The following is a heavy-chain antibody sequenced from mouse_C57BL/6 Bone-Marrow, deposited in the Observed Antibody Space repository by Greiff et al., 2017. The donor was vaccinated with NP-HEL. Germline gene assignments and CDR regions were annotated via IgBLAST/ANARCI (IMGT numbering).Heavy chain of an antibody. V-gene: IGHV14-2*01. J-gene: IGHJ1*03. CDR2: IDPEDGET. D-gene: IGHD1-1*01. Sequence: DVKLQESGAELVKPGASVKLSCTASGFNIKDYYMHWVKQRTEQGLEWIGRIDPEDGETKYAPKFQGKATITADTSSNTAYLQLSSLTSEDTAVYYCARLYYGSSYGYFDVWGTGTTVTVSS. CDR1: GFNIKDYY. CDR3: ARLYYGSSYGYFDV.